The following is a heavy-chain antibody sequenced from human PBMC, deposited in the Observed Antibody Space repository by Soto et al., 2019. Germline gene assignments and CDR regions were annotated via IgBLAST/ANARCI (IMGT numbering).Heavy chain of an antibody. Sequence: GASMKGSWKASGYTFTSYYIPWGRLAPGQGLECMGIINPSGGSTSYAQKFQGRVTMTRDTSTSTVYMELSSLRSEDTAVYYCARDHNRIVVDYWGQGTLVTVSS. CDR2: INPSGGST. D-gene: IGHD2-15*01. V-gene: IGHV1-46*01. CDR1: GYTFTSYY. CDR3: ARDHNRIVVDY. J-gene: IGHJ4*02.